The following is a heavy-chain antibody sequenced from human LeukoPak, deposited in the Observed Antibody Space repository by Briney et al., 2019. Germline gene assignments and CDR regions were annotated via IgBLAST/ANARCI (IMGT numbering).Heavy chain of an antibody. CDR3: ARDLIGRYTFDY. CDR2: ISPDLNNK. V-gene: IGHV3-30-3*01. D-gene: IGHD3-10*01. Sequence: PGGSLRLSCAVSGFTFSDYNMHWVRQAPGKGLDWVAFISPDLNNKYYPHSVQGRFTLSRDNSKNTVDLQLNSLRAEDTAVYYCARDLIGRYTFDYCGQGTLVTVSS. CDR1: GFTFSDYN. J-gene: IGHJ4*02.